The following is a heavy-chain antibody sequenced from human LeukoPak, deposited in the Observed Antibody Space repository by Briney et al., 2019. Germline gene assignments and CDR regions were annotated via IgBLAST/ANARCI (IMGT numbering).Heavy chain of an antibody. CDR3: ARGPYSSGWYWVDY. V-gene: IGHV3-48*03. CDR2: ISSSGSTI. CDR1: GFTFSSYW. Sequence: PGGSLRLSCAASGFTFSSYWMNWVRQAPGKGLEWVSYISSSGSTIYYADSVKGRFTISRDNAKNSLYLQMNSLRAEDTAVYYCARGPYSSGWYWVDYWGQGTLVTVSS. J-gene: IGHJ4*02. D-gene: IGHD6-19*01.